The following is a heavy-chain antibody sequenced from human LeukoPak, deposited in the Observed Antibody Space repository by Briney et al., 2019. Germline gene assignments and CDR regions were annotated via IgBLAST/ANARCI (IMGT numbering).Heavy chain of an antibody. D-gene: IGHD2-2*02. CDR1: GYTFTSYG. Sequence: ASVKVSCKASGYTFTSYGISWVRQAPGQGLEWMGWISAYNGNTNYAQKLQGRVAMTTDTSTSTAYMELSSLRSEDTAVYYCARVGGSGYCSSTSCYTGRGAFDIWGQGTMVTVSS. J-gene: IGHJ3*02. CDR3: ARVGGSGYCSSTSCYTGRGAFDI. CDR2: ISAYNGNT. V-gene: IGHV1-18*01.